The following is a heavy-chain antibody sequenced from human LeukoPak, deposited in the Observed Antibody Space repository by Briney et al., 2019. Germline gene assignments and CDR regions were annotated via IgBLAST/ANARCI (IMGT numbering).Heavy chain of an antibody. CDR1: GGSISSYY. CDR2: IYYSGST. V-gene: IGHV4-59*08. Sequence: SETLSLTCTVSGGSISSYYWSWIRQPPGKGLEWIGYIYYSGSTNYNPSLKSRVTISVDTSKNQFSLKLSPVTAADTAVYYCARQEIGGGWFDPWGQGTLVTVSS. J-gene: IGHJ5*02. D-gene: IGHD3-10*01. CDR3: ARQEIGGGWFDP.